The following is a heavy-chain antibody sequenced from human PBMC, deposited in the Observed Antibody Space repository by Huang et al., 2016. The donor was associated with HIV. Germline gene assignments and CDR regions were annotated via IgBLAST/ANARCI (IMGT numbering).Heavy chain of an antibody. CDR1: GYSFTSYW. D-gene: IGHD4-17*01. CDR2: IYPWDSDT. CDR3: ATTGDYDFYSAFDI. V-gene: IGHV5-51*01. Sequence: EVQLVQSGAEVKKPGESLKISCQGFGYSFTSYWIAWVRQRPGKGLEWMGIIYPWDSDTRYSPSFQGQVTISADKSINAAYLQWTDLRASDTAMYYCATTGDYDFYSAFDIWGQGTTVAVSS. J-gene: IGHJ3*02.